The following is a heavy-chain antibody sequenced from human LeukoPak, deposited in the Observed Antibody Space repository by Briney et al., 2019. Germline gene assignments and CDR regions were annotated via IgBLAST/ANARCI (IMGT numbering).Heavy chain of an antibody. CDR2: ISGGGSST. CDR3: AKPGYCSRTGCHYYYYYYRDV. Sequence: PGGSLRLSCAASGFTFSSYAMSWVRQAPGKGLEWVSAISGGGSSTYYADSVKGRFTISRDNSKSTLYLQMNSLRAEDTAAYYCAKPGYCSRTGCHYYYYYYRDVWGKGTTVTVSS. D-gene: IGHD2-2*03. V-gene: IGHV3-23*01. CDR1: GFTFSSYA. J-gene: IGHJ6*03.